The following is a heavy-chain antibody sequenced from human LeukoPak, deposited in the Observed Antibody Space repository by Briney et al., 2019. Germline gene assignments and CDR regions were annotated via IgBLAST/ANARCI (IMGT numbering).Heavy chain of an antibody. CDR2: IGPSGGNT. CDR1: GFTFSSYA. Sequence: PGGSLRLSCAASGFTFSSYAMSWVRQAPGKGLEWVSTIGPSGGNTYYADSVKGRFTISRDNRDNSKNTLYLQMNSLRADDTAVYYCAKAPSRAGSGWFQIDYWGQGTLVTVSS. D-gene: IGHD6-19*01. J-gene: IGHJ4*02. V-gene: IGHV3-23*01. CDR3: AKAPSRAGSGWFQIDY.